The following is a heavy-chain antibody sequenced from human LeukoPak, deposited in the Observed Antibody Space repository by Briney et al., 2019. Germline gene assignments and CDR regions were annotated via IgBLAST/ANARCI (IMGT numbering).Heavy chain of an antibody. J-gene: IGHJ5*02. CDR2: IYHSGST. CDR3: AGSGAVAGNWFDP. CDR1: GYSISSGYY. V-gene: IGHV4-38-2*02. D-gene: IGHD6-19*01. Sequence: SETLSLTCTVSGYSISSGYYWGWIRQPPGKGLEWIGSIYHSGSTYYNPSLKSRVTISVDTSKNQFSLKLSSVTAADTAVYYCAGSGAVAGNWFDPWGQGTLVTVSS.